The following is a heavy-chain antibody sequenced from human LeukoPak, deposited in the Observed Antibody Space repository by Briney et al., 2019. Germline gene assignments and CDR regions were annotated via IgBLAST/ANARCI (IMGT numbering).Heavy chain of an antibody. Sequence: SETLSLTCTVSGGSISSYYWSWTRQPPGKGLEWIGYIYYSGSTNYNPSLKSRVTISVDTSKNQFSLKLSSVTAADTAVYYCARGTSVFYNYYFDYWGQGTLVTVSS. CDR3: ARGTSVFYNYYFDY. J-gene: IGHJ4*02. D-gene: IGHD1-1*01. CDR2: IYYSGST. CDR1: GGSISSYY. V-gene: IGHV4-59*08.